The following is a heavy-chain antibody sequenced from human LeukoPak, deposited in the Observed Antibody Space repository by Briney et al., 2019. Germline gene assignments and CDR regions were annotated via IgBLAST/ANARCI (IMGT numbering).Heavy chain of an antibody. V-gene: IGHV3-20*04. CDR3: ARRGGWYSRANRLEP. J-gene: IGHJ5*02. D-gene: IGHD6-19*01. CDR1: GFTFDDYG. CDR2: INWYGGST. Sequence: PGGSLRLSCAASGFTFDDYGMSWVRQAPGKGLEWVAGINWYGGSTGYADSVKGRFTISRDNAKNSLYLQMNSLRAEDTALYYCARRGGWYSRANRLEPWGQGTLVTVSS.